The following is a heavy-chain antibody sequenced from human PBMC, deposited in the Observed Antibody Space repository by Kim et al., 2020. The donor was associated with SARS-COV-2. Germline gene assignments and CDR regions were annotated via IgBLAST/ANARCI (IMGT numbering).Heavy chain of an antibody. D-gene: IGHD6-19*01. J-gene: IGHJ1*01. CDR2: ISGSGGST. CDR3: AKDSGAVAASAEYFQH. CDR1: GFTFSSYA. V-gene: IGHV3-23*01. Sequence: GGSLRLSCAASGFTFSSYAMSWVRQAPGKGLEWVSHISGSGGSTNSAVSVKGRFAISRDNSKNTLYLQMNSPRAEDTAVYYCAKDSGAVAASAEYFQHWGQGTLVTVSS.